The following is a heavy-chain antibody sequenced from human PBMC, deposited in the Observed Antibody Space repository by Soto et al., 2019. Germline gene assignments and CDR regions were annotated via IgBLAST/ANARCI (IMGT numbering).Heavy chain of an antibody. CDR2: ISSSGTTI. J-gene: IGHJ6*02. CDR1: GFTFSDYY. Sequence: QVQLVESGGGLVKPGGSLRLSCAASGFTFSDYYMTWIRQAPGKGLEWVSYISSSGTTIYYADSVKRRFTISRDNAKNSVYLQMSSLRAEDTAVYYCARDLDTAMVRVYYYYNGMDVWGQGTTVTVSS. V-gene: IGHV3-11*01. D-gene: IGHD5-18*01. CDR3: ARDLDTAMVRVYYYYNGMDV.